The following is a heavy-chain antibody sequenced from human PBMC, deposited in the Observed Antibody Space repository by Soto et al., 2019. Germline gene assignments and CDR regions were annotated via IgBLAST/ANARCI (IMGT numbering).Heavy chain of an antibody. J-gene: IGHJ6*02. D-gene: IGHD2-2*01. CDR3: ARDPPATAKYYYYGMDV. CDR2: INPIFGSA. V-gene: IGHV1-69*06. Sequence: SVKVSCKASGGTFSSYAISWVRQAPGQGLEWMGGINPIFGSANYAQKFQGRVAITADKSTSTAYMEMSSLRAEDTAVYYCARDPPATAKYYYYGMDVWGQGTTVTVSS. CDR1: GGTFSSYA.